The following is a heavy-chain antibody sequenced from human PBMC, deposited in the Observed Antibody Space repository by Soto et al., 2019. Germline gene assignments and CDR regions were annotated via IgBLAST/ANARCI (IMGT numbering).Heavy chain of an antibody. V-gene: IGHV3-21*01. CDR1: GFTFSSYT. CDR3: ARGYSSGDY. J-gene: IGHJ4*02. D-gene: IGHD6-19*01. Sequence: EVQLVESGGGLVKPGGSLRLSCAASGFTFSSYTMNWVRQAPGKGLEWVSSISSSSSYIYYADSVKGRFTISRDNAKNSVYLQMNSLRADDGGVYYCARGYSSGDYWGQGALVSVSS. CDR2: ISSSSSYI.